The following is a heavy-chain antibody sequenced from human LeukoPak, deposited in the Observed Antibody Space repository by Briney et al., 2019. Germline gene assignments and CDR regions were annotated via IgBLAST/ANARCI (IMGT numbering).Heavy chain of an antibody. V-gene: IGHV4-30-4*01. CDR1: GGSISNGDYY. J-gene: IGHJ4*02. D-gene: IGHD3-22*01. Sequence: SETLSLTCTVSGGSISNGDYYWSWIRQPPGKGLEWIGYTYYSGSTYYNPSLKNRVSISVDTSKNQFSLNLSSVTAADTAVYYCAREYDSSGYHHCYFDYWGQGTLVTVSS. CDR3: AREYDSSGYHHCYFDY. CDR2: TYYSGST.